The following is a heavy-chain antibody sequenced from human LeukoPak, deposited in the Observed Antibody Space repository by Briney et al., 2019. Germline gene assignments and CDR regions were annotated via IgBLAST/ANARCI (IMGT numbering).Heavy chain of an antibody. J-gene: IGHJ4*02. V-gene: IGHV3-23*01. CDR3: AKTPYSSSWYRYFDY. D-gene: IGHD6-13*01. Sequence: GGSLRLSCAASGFTFSTYAMNWVRQAPGKGLEWVSAISGSGGSTYYADSVKGRFTISRDNSKNTLYLLMNSLSAEDTAVYYCAKTPYSSSWYRYFDYWGQGTLVTVSS. CDR2: ISGSGGST. CDR1: GFTFSTYA.